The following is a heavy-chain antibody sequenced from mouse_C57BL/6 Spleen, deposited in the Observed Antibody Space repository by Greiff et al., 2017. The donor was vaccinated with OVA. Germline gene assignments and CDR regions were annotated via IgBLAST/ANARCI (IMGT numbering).Heavy chain of an antibody. V-gene: IGHV1-53*01. CDR2: INPSDGGT. CDR1: GYTFTSYW. CDR3: ATITAVVAPFDD. J-gene: IGHJ3*01. Sequence: QVQLQQSGTELVKPGASVKLSCKASGYTFTSYWMHWVKQRPGQGLEWIGNINPSDGGTNYNEKFKSKATLTVDKSSSTAYMQLSSLTSEDSAVYYCATITAVVAPFDDWGQGTLVTVSA. D-gene: IGHD1-1*01.